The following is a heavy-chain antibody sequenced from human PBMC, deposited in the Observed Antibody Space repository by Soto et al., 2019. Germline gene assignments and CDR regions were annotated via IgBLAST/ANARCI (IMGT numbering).Heavy chain of an antibody. J-gene: IGHJ6*02. Sequence: EVQLLESGGGLVQPGGSLRLPCVASGFTFSSYAMHWVRQAPGKGLEWVSGVSYSGGGTYHADSVKGRLTISRHNSKNTLYLQMGSLRAEDTAVYYCVKDKGSTVSPSDYYYNGMDVWGQGTTVTVS. D-gene: IGHD4-17*01. CDR1: GFTFSSYA. V-gene: IGHV3-23*01. CDR3: VKDKGSTVSPSDYYYNGMDV. CDR2: VSYSGGGT.